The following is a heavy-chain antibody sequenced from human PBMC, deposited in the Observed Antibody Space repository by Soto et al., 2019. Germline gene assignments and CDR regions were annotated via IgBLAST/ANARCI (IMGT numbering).Heavy chain of an antibody. CDR3: ARDPLVDDSRAGAFDI. CDR1: GFTFSSSG. D-gene: IGHD3-22*01. J-gene: IGHJ3*02. Sequence: GGSLRLSCAASGFTFSSSGMHWVRQAPGKGLEWVAVIWYDGSNKYYADSVKGRFTISRDNSKNTLYLQMNSLRAEDTAVYYCARDPLVDDSRAGAFDIWGQGTMVTVPS. V-gene: IGHV3-33*01. CDR2: IWYDGSNK.